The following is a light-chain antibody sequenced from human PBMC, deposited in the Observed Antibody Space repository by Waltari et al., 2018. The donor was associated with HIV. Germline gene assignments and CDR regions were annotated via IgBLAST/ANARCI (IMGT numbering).Light chain of an antibody. J-gene: IGKJ2*01. CDR3: QRYDRAPYT. CDR1: QGIGTD. V-gene: IGKV1-27*01. CDR2: AAS. Sequence: DVQMTQSPSSLSASVGDRVAITWRASQGIGTDLAWYQQKPGKVPKLLIYAASTLQSGVPSRFSGGGSGTDFILTITNLQTEDFSFYYCQRYDRAPYTFGPGTRLELK.